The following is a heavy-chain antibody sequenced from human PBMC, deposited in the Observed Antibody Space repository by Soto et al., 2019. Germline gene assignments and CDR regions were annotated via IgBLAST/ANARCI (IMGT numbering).Heavy chain of an antibody. CDR3: VRSSSGYSYGY. D-gene: IGHD5-18*01. V-gene: IGHV3-30*04. Sequence: GGSLRLSCAASGFTFSSYAMHWVRQAPGKGLEWVAVISYDGSNKYYADSVKGRFTISRDNSKNTLYLQMNSLRAEDTAVYYCVRSSSGYSYGYWGQGTLVTVSS. J-gene: IGHJ4*02. CDR2: ISYDGSNK. CDR1: GFTFSSYA.